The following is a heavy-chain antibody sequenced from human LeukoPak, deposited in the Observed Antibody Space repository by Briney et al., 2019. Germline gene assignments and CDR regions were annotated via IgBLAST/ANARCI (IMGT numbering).Heavy chain of an antibody. V-gene: IGHV1-69*13. D-gene: IGHD3-10*01. CDR3: AFAHYYGSGSAY. CDR2: IIPIFGTA. CDR1: GGTFSSYA. Sequence: ASVKVSCKASGGTFSSYAISWVRQAPRQGLEWMGGIIPIFGTANYAQKFQGRVTITADESTSTAYMELSSLRSEDTAVYCCAFAHYYGSGSAYWGQGTLVTVSS. J-gene: IGHJ4*02.